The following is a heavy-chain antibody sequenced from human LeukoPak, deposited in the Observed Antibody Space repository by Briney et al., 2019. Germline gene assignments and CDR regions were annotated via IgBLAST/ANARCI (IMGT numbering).Heavy chain of an antibody. CDR2: TYYESKWYN. V-gene: IGHV6-1*01. Sequence: SQTLSLTCAISGDSVSSNSVAWNWIRQSPSRGLEWLGRTYYESKWYNDYAVSVERRITINPDTSKNQFSLQLNSMTPEDTAVYYCARWGQSSHVFDVWGQGTVVTVSS. CDR1: GDSVSSNSVA. D-gene: IGHD3-16*01. CDR3: ARWGQSSHVFDV. J-gene: IGHJ3*01.